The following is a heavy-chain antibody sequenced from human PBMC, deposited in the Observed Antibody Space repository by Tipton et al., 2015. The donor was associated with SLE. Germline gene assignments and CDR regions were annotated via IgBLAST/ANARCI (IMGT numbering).Heavy chain of an antibody. CDR2: MRSKADSYAT. J-gene: IGHJ4*02. CDR1: GLSFSGSA. D-gene: IGHD6-6*01. Sequence: SLRLSCAASGLSFSGSAIHWFRQASGKGLEWVGRMRSKADSYATGYAASVEGRFTISRDDSKNTAYLQMRSLKTEDTALYYCTTSSSPFDYWGQETLVTVSS. V-gene: IGHV3-73*01. CDR3: TTSSSPFDY.